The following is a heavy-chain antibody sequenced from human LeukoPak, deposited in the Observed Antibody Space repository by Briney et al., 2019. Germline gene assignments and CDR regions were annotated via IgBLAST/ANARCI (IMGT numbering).Heavy chain of an antibody. CDR1: GFTFDNYA. CDR2: ISGDGDST. CDR3: AKDIGADYYYDSSGYVI. V-gene: IGHV3-43*02. J-gene: IGHJ3*02. D-gene: IGHD3-22*01. Sequence: GGSLRLSCAASGFTFDNYAMHWVRQVPGKGLEWVSLISGDGDSTYYPDSVKGRFTISRDNSKNSLYLQMNSLRTEDTALYYCAKDIGADYYYDSSGYVIWGQGTMVTVSS.